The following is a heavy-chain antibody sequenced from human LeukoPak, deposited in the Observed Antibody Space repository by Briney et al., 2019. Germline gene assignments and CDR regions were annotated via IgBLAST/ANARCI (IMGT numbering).Heavy chain of an antibody. CDR2: ISGSGGST. CDR3: ARDISSSWYLAGWFDP. D-gene: IGHD6-13*01. CDR1: GLTFSSYA. V-gene: IGHV3-23*01. J-gene: IGHJ5*02. Sequence: GGSLRLSCAASGLTFSSYAMSWVRQAPGKGLEWVSAISGSGGSTNYADSVKGRFTLTRDNSKNTLHLQMNSLRAEDTAVYYCARDISSSWYLAGWFDPWGQGALVTVSS.